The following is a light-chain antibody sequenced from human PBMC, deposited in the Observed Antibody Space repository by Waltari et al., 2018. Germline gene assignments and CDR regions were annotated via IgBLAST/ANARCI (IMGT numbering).Light chain of an antibody. CDR2: GAS. V-gene: IGKV3-20*01. CDR1: DTVSRA. J-gene: IGKJ1*01. Sequence: MVFTQSPAPLSLSPGERATLSCRARDTVSRALAWYQQKPGQAPRLLIYGASTRAPGIPDRFSGSGSGTDFSLTISGLEPEDFAVYYCQHYVRLPATFGQGTKVEIK. CDR3: QHYVRLPAT.